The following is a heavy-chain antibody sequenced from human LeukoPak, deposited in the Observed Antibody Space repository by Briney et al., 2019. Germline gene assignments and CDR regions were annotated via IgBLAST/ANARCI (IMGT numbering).Heavy chain of an antibody. D-gene: IGHD5-12*01. CDR3: AKDPHSMVATLLLDY. J-gene: IGHJ4*02. CDR2: IRYDGSNK. V-gene: IGHV3-30*02. Sequence: GGSLRLSCAASGFTFSSYGMHWVRQAPGKGLEWVAFIRYDGSNKYYADSVKGRFTISRDNSKNTLYLQMNSLRAEDTAVYYCAKDPHSMVATLLLDYWGQGTLVTVSS. CDR1: GFTFSSYG.